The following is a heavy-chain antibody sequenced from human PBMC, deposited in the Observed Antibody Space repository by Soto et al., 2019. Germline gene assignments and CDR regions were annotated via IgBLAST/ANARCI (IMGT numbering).Heavy chain of an antibody. V-gene: IGHV4-39*01. CDR1: DGSISSSRFH. Sequence: LQLQESGPGLVKPSETLSLTCTVSDGSISSSRFHWGWISKPPGKGLEWIGSIYYSGSTYYSPSLKSRVTISVDTSKNQFSLKLSSVTAADTAVYYCARRERAAGTDWWFDPWGQGTLVTVSS. J-gene: IGHJ5*02. CDR3: ARRERAAGTDWWFDP. D-gene: IGHD6-13*01. CDR2: IYYSGST.